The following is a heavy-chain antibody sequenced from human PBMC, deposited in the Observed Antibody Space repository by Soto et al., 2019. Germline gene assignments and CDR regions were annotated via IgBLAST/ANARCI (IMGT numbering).Heavy chain of an antibody. J-gene: IGHJ5*02. V-gene: IGHV3-21*01. D-gene: IGHD2-2*01. Sequence: GGSLRLSCAASGFTFSSYSMNWVRQAPGKGLEWVSSISSSSYIYYADSVKGRFTISRDNAKNSLYLQMNSLRAEDTAVYYCARDHRGYCSSPWGQGTLVTVSS. CDR3: ARDHRGYCSSP. CDR1: GFTFSSYS. CDR2: ISSSSYI.